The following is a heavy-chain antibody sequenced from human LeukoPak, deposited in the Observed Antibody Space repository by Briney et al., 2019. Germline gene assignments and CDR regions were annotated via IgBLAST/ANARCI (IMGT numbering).Heavy chain of an antibody. J-gene: IGHJ4*02. CDR2: IYSGGST. CDR3: ASHIQYYFDY. Sequence: GGSLRLSCAASGFTVSSNYTSWVRQAPGKGLEWVSVIYSGGSTYYADSVKGRFTISRDNSKNTLYLQMNSLRAEDTAVYYCASHIQYYFDYWGQGTLVTVSS. D-gene: IGHD4-11*01. CDR1: GFTVSSNY. V-gene: IGHV3-53*01.